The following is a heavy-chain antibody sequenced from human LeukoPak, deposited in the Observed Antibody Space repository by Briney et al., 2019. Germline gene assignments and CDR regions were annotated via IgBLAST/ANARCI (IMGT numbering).Heavy chain of an antibody. CDR3: ARDRGGYCSSTSCYGSSGYYYMDV. CDR1: GGSISSYY. D-gene: IGHD2-2*01. J-gene: IGHJ6*03. V-gene: IGHV4-59*12. CDR2: IYYSGST. Sequence: SETLSLTYTVSGGSISSYYWSWIRQPPGKGLEWIGYIYYSGSTNYNPSLKSRVTISVDTSKNQFSLKLSSVTAADTAVYYCARDRGGYCSSTSCYGSSGYYYMDVWGKGTTVTISS.